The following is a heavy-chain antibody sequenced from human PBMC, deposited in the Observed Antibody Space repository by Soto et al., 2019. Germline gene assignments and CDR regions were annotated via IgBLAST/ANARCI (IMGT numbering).Heavy chain of an antibody. J-gene: IGHJ4*02. D-gene: IGHD5-18*01. CDR2: ISSSSSHT. CDR1: GFTFSGYY. CDR3: VRAASELDY. V-gene: IGHV3-11*06. Sequence: PGGSLRLSCSASGFTFSGYYMTWIRQAPGKGLEWVSYISSSSSHTNYADSVEGRFTISRDNAKNSLYLQMNSLRAEDTAVYYCVRAASELDYWGQGTLVTVSP.